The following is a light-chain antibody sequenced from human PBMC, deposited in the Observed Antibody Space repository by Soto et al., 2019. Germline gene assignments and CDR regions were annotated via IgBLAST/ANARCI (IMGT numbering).Light chain of an antibody. V-gene: IGLV2-23*02. CDR2: EVT. Sequence: QSVLTRPASGSSSHGQSIPISCTGTSSDVGTYSLVSWYQQHPGKAPKLMIYEVTKRPSGVSNRFSGSKSGNTASLTISGLQAEDEADYYCCSYAGTSTYVFGTGTKVTVL. CDR3: CSYAGTSTYV. J-gene: IGLJ1*01. CDR1: SSDVGTYSL.